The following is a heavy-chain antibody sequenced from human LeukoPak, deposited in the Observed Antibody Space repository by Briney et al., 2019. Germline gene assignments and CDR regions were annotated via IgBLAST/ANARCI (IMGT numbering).Heavy chain of an antibody. CDR1: GFTFSSYG. CDR2: IRYDGSNK. J-gene: IGHJ3*02. Sequence: PGGSLRLSCAASGFTFSSYGMHWVRQAPGKGLEWVAFIRYDGSNKYYADSVKGRFTISRDNSKNTLYLQMNSLRAEDTAVYYCALVDGGYEGAFDIWGQGTVVTVSS. D-gene: IGHD6-13*01. V-gene: IGHV3-30*02. CDR3: ALVDGGYEGAFDI.